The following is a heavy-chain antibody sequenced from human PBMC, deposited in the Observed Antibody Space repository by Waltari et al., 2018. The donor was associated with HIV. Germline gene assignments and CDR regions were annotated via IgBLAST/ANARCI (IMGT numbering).Heavy chain of an antibody. V-gene: IGHV4-39*07. CDR2: INYRGRP. CDR1: GASISSNGYY. Sequence: QLQLQESGPALVKPSETLSLTCAVSGASISSNGYYWGWIRQPPGKGLEWLGIINYRGRPSHNPSLRSRVTISLDTSKNQFSLNLSSVSAADTAMYWCAKYKSGTMLDYWGQGTLVTVSS. J-gene: IGHJ4*02. CDR3: AKYKSGTMLDY. D-gene: IGHD1-1*01.